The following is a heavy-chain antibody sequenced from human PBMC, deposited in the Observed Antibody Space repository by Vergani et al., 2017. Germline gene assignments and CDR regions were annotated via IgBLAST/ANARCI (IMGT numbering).Heavy chain of an antibody. CDR2: INHSGST. D-gene: IGHD3-10*01. CDR3: ARVTYYYGAGSYYKPYYYYGMDV. V-gene: IGHV4-34*01. J-gene: IGHJ6*02. Sequence: QVQLQQWGAGLLKPSETLSLTCAVYGGSFSGYYWSWIRQPPGKGLEWIGEINHSGSTNYNPSLKSRVTISVDTSKNPFSLKLSSVPAADTAVYYCARVTYYYGAGSYYKPYYYYGMDVWGQGTTVTVSS. CDR1: GGSFSGYY.